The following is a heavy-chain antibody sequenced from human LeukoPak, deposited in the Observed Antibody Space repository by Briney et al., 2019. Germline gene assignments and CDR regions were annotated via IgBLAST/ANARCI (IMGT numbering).Heavy chain of an antibody. Sequence: PGGSLRLSCAASGFTFSSYGMHWVRQAPGKGLEWVTFIRYDGSNKYYADSVKGRFTISRDNSKNTLYLQMNSLRAEDTAVYYCAKVLSAEDKVVADVVTDYWGQGTLVTVSS. D-gene: IGHD2-15*01. J-gene: IGHJ4*02. V-gene: IGHV3-30*02. CDR3: AKVLSAEDKVVADVVTDY. CDR1: GFTFSSYG. CDR2: IRYDGSNK.